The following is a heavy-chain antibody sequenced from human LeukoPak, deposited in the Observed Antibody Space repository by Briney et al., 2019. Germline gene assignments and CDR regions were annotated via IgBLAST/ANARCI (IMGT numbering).Heavy chain of an antibody. CDR2: TYYRSKWYN. J-gene: IGHJ4*02. V-gene: IGHV6-1*01. Sequence: SRTLSLTCAISGDSVSSNSATWTWIRQSPSKGLEWLGRTYYRSKWYNDYAVSVKGRITINPDTSKNQFSLTLNSVTPEDTAVYYCARGSSSNSWYFDYWGQGTLVTVSS. CDR1: GDSVSSNSAT. D-gene: IGHD6-13*01. CDR3: ARGSSSNSWYFDY.